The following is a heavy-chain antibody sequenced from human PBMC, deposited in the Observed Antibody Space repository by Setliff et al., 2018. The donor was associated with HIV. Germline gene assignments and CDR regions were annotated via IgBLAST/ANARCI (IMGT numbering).Heavy chain of an antibody. D-gene: IGHD4-17*01. CDR3: ATSDYGGGSGHFQR. CDR1: GYSFSSYW. V-gene: IGHV5-51*01. Sequence: PGESLKISCKGSGYSFSSYWIGWVRQMPGEGLEWMGSIYPGDSDTRYSPSFHGQVSFFADKSISTAYLQWSNLKASDTAIYYCATSDYGGGSGHFQRWGQGTLVTVSS. CDR2: IYPGDSDT. J-gene: IGHJ1*01.